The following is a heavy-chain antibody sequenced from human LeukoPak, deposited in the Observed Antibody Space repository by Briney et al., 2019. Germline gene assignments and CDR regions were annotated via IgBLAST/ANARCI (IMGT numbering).Heavy chain of an antibody. CDR3: ARVFSYYDSSGYYYPY. CDR1: GYTFTGYY. V-gene: IGHV1-2*02. Sequence: SVKVSCKASGYTFTGYYMHWVRQAPGQGLEWMGWINPNSGGTNYAQKFQGRVTMTRDTSISTAYMELSRLRSDDTAVYYCARVFSYYDSSGYYYPYWGQGTLVTVSS. CDR2: INPNSGGT. D-gene: IGHD3-22*01. J-gene: IGHJ4*02.